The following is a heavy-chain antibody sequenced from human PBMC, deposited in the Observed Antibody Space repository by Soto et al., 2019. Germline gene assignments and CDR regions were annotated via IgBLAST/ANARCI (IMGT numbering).Heavy chain of an antibody. J-gene: IGHJ4*02. V-gene: IGHV5-51*01. CDR2: IYPSDSDT. D-gene: IGHD2-8*01. Sequence: ESLRISCKGSAYILAGYCIVLVRQMPGKGQEFMGIIYPSDSDTIYRRSFQGQVTFSADKSISSAYPQWSSLRSSDTARDSCARVGVSTRTFDYRDQAT. CDR3: ARVGVSTRTFDY. CDR1: AYILAGYC.